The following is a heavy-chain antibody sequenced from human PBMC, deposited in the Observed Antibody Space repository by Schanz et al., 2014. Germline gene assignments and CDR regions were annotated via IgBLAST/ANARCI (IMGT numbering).Heavy chain of an antibody. V-gene: IGHV3-13*01. J-gene: IGHJ6*03. Sequence: EVQLVESGGGLVQPGGSLRLSCAASGFTLSNSDMHWVRQGTGKGLEWVSTIGYLGDTYYPDSVEGRFTISRDNSRNTLYLQMNSLRTEDTAVYYCARDGDRFYHNYYMDVWGKGTTVTVSS. CDR2: IGYLGDT. D-gene: IGHD4-17*01. CDR1: GFTLSNSD. CDR3: ARDGDRFYHNYYMDV.